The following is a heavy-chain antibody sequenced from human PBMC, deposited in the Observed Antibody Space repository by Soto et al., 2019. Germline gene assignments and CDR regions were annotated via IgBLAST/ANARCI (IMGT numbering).Heavy chain of an antibody. J-gene: IGHJ4*02. CDR3: AKVAYYYDSSGYYRLSHFAY. Sequence: GGSLRLSCAASGFTFSSYAMSWGRQAPGKGLEWVSAISGSGGSTYYADSVKGRFTISRDNSKNTLYLQMNSLRAEDTAVYYCAKVAYYYDSSGYYRLSHFAYSGQGTLVTVSS. D-gene: IGHD3-22*01. V-gene: IGHV3-23*01. CDR2: ISGSGGST. CDR1: GFTFSSYA.